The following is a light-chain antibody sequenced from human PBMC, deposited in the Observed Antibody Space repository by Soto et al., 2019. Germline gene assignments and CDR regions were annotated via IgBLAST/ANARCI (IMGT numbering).Light chain of an antibody. J-gene: IGLJ2*01. CDR2: EVS. Sequence: QSALTQPPSASGSPGQSVTISCTGTSSDVGGYNYVSWYQQHPGKAPKLMIYEVSKRPSGVPDRFSGSKSGNTASLTVSGLQFVDEADYDCSSYAGSNNLVFGGGTKLTVL. CDR1: SSDVGGYNY. V-gene: IGLV2-8*01. CDR3: SSYAGSNNLV.